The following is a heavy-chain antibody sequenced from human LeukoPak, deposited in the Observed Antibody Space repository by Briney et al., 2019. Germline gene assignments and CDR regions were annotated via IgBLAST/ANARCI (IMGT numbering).Heavy chain of an antibody. CDR1: GASISSHY. Sequence: SETLSLTCTVSGASISSHYWSWIRQSPGKGLGWIGYISYSGITNYIPSLKSRVTISVDTSKNHFSLRLSSVTAADTAVYYCASRAHRSGGSCYGNWFDPWGQGTLVTVSS. D-gene: IGHD2-15*01. V-gene: IGHV4-59*11. CDR2: ISYSGIT. J-gene: IGHJ5*02. CDR3: ASRAHRSGGSCYGNWFDP.